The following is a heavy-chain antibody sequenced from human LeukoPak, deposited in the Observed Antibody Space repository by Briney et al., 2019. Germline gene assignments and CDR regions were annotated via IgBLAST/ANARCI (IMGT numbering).Heavy chain of an antibody. V-gene: IGHV3-23*01. CDR1: GFTFSSYA. D-gene: IGHD6-19*01. CDR2: ISGRGGNT. J-gene: IGHJ4*02. Sequence: QPGGSLRLSCAASGFTFSSYAMSWVRQAPGKGLEWVSVISGRGGNTYYADSVKGRFTISRDNSKNTLYLQMNSLRAEDTAIYYCAKDGKGAPVAGTGYFDYWGQGTLVTVSS. CDR3: AKDGKGAPVAGTGYFDY.